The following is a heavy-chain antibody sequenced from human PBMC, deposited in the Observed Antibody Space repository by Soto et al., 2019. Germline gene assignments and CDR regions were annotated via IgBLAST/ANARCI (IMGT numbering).Heavy chain of an antibody. J-gene: IGHJ4*02. D-gene: IGHD1-1*01. Sequence: EVQVVESGGDLVEPGGSLRLSCETSGFMFSSAWMSWVRQAPGKGLEWVARIKSKKDGGARDYAAPVNGRFCISRDDSKSTVYLQMNSLRAEDTALYYCVEGWNDFWGQGTLVTVSS. V-gene: IGHV3-15*01. CDR3: VEGWNDF. CDR2: IKSKKDGGAR. CDR1: GFMFSSAW.